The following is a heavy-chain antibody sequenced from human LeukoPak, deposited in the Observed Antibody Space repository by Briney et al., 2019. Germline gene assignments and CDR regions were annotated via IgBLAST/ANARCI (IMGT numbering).Heavy chain of an antibody. CDR2: TSGSGGST. CDR3: AKGASPDYYGSGRFDF. D-gene: IGHD3-10*01. CDR1: GFTFSNYV. J-gene: IGHJ5*01. Sequence: HASGSLRLSCAASGFTFSNYVMSWVRQAPEKGLQWVSSTSGSGGSTYYADSVKGRFTISRDSSKKTVYLQMNSLRDEDTAVYFCAKGASPDYYGSGRFDFWGQGILVTVSS. V-gene: IGHV3-23*01.